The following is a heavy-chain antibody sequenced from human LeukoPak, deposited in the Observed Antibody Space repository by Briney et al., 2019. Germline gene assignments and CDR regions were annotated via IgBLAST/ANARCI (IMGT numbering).Heavy chain of an antibody. Sequence: GGSLRLSCAASGFTFSSYGMHWVRQAPGKGLEWVAVIWYDGSNKYYADSVKGRFTISRDNSKNMLYLQMNSLRAEDTAVYYCARGEADYGGNFGDYWGQGTLVTVSS. CDR3: ARGEADYGGNFGDY. CDR2: IWYDGSNK. J-gene: IGHJ4*02. CDR1: GFTFSSYG. D-gene: IGHD4-23*01. V-gene: IGHV3-33*01.